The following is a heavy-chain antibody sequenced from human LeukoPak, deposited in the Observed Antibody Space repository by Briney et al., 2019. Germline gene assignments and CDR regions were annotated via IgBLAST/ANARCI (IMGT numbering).Heavy chain of an antibody. V-gene: IGHV3-48*04. CDR3: ARGISGSQRFFYYYYGMDV. J-gene: IGHJ6*02. CDR2: ISSSSSTI. CDR1: GFTFSSYS. D-gene: IGHD1-26*01. Sequence: GGSLRLSCAASGFTFSSYSMNWVRQAPGKGLEWVSYISSSSSTIYYADSVKGRFTISRDNAKNSLYLQMNSLRAEDTAVYYCARGISGSQRFFYYYYGMDVWGQGTTVTVSS.